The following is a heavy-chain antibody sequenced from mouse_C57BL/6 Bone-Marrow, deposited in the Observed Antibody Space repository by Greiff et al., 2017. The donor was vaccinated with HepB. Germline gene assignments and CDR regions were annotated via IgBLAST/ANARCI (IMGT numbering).Heavy chain of an antibody. CDR1: GYTFTSYW. CDR3: ARSIYFRYYAMDY. V-gene: IGHV1-7*01. J-gene: IGHJ4*01. CDR2: INPSSGYT. D-gene: IGHD2-1*01. Sequence: VQLQQSGAELAKPGASVKLSCKASGYTFTSYWMHWVKQRPGQGLEWIGYINPSSGYTKYNQKFKDKATLTADKSSSTAYMQLSSLTYEDSAVYYCARSIYFRYYAMDYWGQGTSVTVSS.